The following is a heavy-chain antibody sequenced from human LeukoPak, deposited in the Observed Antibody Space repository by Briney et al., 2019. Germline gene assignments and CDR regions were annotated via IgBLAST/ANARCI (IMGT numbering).Heavy chain of an antibody. CDR3: ARDSSIVVVPAAMGTFYYYYGMDV. CDR1: GYTFTSYG. D-gene: IGHD2-2*01. V-gene: IGHV1-18*01. CDR2: ISAYNGNT. Sequence: ASVKVSCKASGYTFTSYGISWVRQAPGQGLEWMGWISAYNGNTNYAQKLQGRVTMTTDTSTSTAYMELRSLRSDDTAVYYCARDSSIVVVPAAMGTFYYYYGMDVWGQGTTVTVSS. J-gene: IGHJ6*02.